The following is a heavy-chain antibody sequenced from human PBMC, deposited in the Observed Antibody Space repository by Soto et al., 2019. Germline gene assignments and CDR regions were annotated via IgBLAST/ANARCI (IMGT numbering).Heavy chain of an antibody. CDR1: GYTFTSYG. D-gene: IGHD3-22*01. Sequence: QVQLVQSGAEVKKPGASVKVSCKASGYTFTSYGISWVRQAPGQGLEWMGWISAYNGNTNYAQKLQGRVTMTTDTSTSTAYMELRSVRSDDTAVYYCARAALTMIVTNWFDPWGQGTLVTVSS. CDR2: ISAYNGNT. J-gene: IGHJ5*02. CDR3: ARAALTMIVTNWFDP. V-gene: IGHV1-18*01.